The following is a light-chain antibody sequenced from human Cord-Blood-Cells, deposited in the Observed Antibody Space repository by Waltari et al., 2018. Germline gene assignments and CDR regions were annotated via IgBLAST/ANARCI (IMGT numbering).Light chain of an antibody. CDR2: EGS. CDR1: SSDVGSYNL. Sequence: QSALTQPASVSGSPGTSITISCTGTSSDVGSYNLVSWYQQHPGKAPKLMIYEGSKRPSGVSKRFSGSKSGNTASLTISGLQAEDEADYYCCSYAGSSTWVFGGGTKLTVL. J-gene: IGLJ3*02. CDR3: CSYAGSSTWV. V-gene: IGLV2-23*01.